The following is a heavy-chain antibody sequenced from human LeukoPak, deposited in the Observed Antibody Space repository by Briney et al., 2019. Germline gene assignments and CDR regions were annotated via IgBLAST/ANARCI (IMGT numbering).Heavy chain of an antibody. J-gene: IGHJ4*02. V-gene: IGHV3-30*04. CDR3: ARGRDYGV. D-gene: IGHD4/OR15-4a*01. CDR2: ISYDGSNK. CDR1: GFTFSSYA. Sequence: GRSLRLSCAASGFTFSSYAMHWVRQAPGKGLEWVAVISYDGSNKYYADSVKGRFTISRDNSKNTLYLQMNSLRAEDTAVYYCARGRDYGVWGQGTPVTVSS.